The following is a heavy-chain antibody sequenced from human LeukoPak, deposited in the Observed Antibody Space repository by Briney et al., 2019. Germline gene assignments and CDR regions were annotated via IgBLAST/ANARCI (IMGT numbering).Heavy chain of an antibody. D-gene: IGHD6-19*01. Sequence: GGSRRLSCAASGFTFSSYSMNWVRQAPGKGLEWVSSISSISSYISYADSVKGRFTISRDNAKTSLYLQMNSLRAEDTAVYYCARTPAVAGTAPWGQGTLVTVSS. V-gene: IGHV3-21*01. J-gene: IGHJ5*02. CDR1: GFTFSSYS. CDR3: ARTPAVAGTAP. CDR2: ISSISSYI.